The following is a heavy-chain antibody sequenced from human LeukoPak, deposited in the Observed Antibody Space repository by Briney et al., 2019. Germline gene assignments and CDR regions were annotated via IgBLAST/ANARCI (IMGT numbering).Heavy chain of an antibody. CDR2: IRYDGSNK. V-gene: IGHV3-30*02. J-gene: IGHJ4*02. D-gene: IGHD5-24*01. CDR3: AKEMATITNYYFDY. CDR1: GFTFSSYG. Sequence: GGSLRLSCAASGFTFSSYGMHWVRQAPGKGLEWVAFIRYDGSNKYYADSVKGRFTISRDNSKNTLYLQINSLRAEDTAVYYCAKEMATITNYYFDYWGQGTLVTVSS.